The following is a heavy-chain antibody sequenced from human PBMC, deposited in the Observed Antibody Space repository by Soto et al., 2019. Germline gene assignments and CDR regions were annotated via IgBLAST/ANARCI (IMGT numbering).Heavy chain of an antibody. Sequence: PSGTLSLTCTVSGGSLSPNYWSWIRQPPGKGLDWIEYIHYGGTTPNNHTLNSRDAISIDTHKNQFSLTLSPVTAADTGVYNCASLGGYYQALDPWGQGILVTVSS. J-gene: IGHJ5*02. D-gene: IGHD3-3*01. V-gene: IGHV4-59*08. CDR1: GGSLSPNY. CDR3: ASLGGYYQALDP. CDR2: IHYGGTT.